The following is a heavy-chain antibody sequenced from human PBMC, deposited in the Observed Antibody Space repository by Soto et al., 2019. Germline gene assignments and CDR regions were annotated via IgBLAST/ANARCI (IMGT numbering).Heavy chain of an antibody. CDR2: ISSSSSTI. J-gene: IGHJ4*02. CDR3: AKDLERLDSTQSPIFDY. Sequence: GGSLRLSCAASGFTFSSYSMNWVRQAPGKGLEWVSYISSSSSTIYYADSVKGRFTISRDNAKNSLYLQMNSLRAEDTAVYYCAKDLERLDSTQSPIFDYRGQGTLVTVSS. CDR1: GFTFSSYS. D-gene: IGHD1-1*01. V-gene: IGHV3-48*01.